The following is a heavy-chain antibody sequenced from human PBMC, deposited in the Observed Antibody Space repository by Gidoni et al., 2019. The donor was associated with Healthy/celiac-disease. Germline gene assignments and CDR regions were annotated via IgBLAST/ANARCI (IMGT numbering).Heavy chain of an antibody. D-gene: IGHD3-10*01. CDR1: GYTFNSYA. CDR3: AREGANRRGDFDI. Sequence: QVQLVQSGAEVKKPGASVKVSCKASGYTFNSYAMHWVRQAPGQRLEWMGWINAGNGNTKYSQKFQGRVSFTRDTSASRAYMELSSLRSEDTAVYYCAREGANRRGDFDIWGQGTMVTVSS. CDR2: INAGNGNT. V-gene: IGHV1-3*01. J-gene: IGHJ3*02.